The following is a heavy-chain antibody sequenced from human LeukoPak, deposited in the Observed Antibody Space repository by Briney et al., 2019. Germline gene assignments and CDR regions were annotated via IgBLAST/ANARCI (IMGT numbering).Heavy chain of an antibody. J-gene: IGHJ4*02. V-gene: IGHV3-23*01. CDR1: GFTFSSYD. D-gene: IGHD3-10*01. CDR3: ARDRAYGGDYDY. CDR2: ISGRGGNT. Sequence: GGSLRLSCAASGFTFSSYDMSWVRQAPGKGLEWVSAISGRGGNTYYADSVKGRFTISRDNFKNTLYLQMNSLRAEATAIYYCARDRAYGGDYDYWGQGTLVTVSS.